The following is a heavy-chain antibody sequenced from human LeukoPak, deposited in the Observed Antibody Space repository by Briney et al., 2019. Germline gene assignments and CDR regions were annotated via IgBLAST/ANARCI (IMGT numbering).Heavy chain of an antibody. J-gene: IGHJ4*02. CDR2: IIPILGIA. D-gene: IGHD6-13*01. CDR1: GYTFTNYY. V-gene: IGHV1-69*04. Sequence: SVKVSCKASGYTFTNYYMHWVRQAPGQGLEWMGRIIPILGIANYAQKFQGRVTITADKSTSTAYMELSSLRSEDTAVYYCARALSTEYSSSWYGPFDYWGQGTLVTVSS. CDR3: ARALSTEYSSSWYGPFDY.